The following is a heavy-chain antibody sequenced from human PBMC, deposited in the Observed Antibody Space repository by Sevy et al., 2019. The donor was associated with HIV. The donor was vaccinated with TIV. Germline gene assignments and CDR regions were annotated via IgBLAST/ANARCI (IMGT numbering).Heavy chain of an antibody. V-gene: IGHV1-2*04. CDR3: ARVANYYYDSKLDP. CDR1: GYTFTGYY. Sequence: ASVKVSCKASGYTFTGYYMHWVRQAPGQGLEWMGWINPNSGGTNYAQKFQGWVTMTRDTSISTAYMELSRLRSDDTAVYYCARVANYYYDSKLDPWGQGTLVTVSS. CDR2: INPNSGGT. D-gene: IGHD3-22*01. J-gene: IGHJ5*02.